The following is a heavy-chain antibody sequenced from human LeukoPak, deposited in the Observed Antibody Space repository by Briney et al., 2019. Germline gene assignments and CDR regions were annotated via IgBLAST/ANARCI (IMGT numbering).Heavy chain of an antibody. Sequence: SETLSLTCTVSGGSISSYYWSWIRQPPGKGLEWIGYIYYSGSTNYNPSLKSRVTISVDTSKNQFSLKLSSVTAADTAAYYCARDHRKNYYDSSGYYYWFDPWGQGTLVTVSS. V-gene: IGHV4-59*01. J-gene: IGHJ5*02. CDR3: ARDHRKNYYDSSGYYYWFDP. CDR2: IYYSGST. CDR1: GGSISSYY. D-gene: IGHD3-22*01.